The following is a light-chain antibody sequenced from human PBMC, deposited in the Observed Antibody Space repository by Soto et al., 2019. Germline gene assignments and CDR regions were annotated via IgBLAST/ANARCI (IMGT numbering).Light chain of an antibody. Sequence: DIQMTQSPSSLSASVGDRVTISCRASQTISSYLNWYQHKPGNAPKLLIYAASSLQSGVPSRFSGSGSGTDFTLTISSLQPEDFATYYCQQSYSSPRTFGQGTKLEIK. CDR3: QQSYSSPRT. CDR1: QTISSY. V-gene: IGKV1-39*01. CDR2: AAS. J-gene: IGKJ2*01.